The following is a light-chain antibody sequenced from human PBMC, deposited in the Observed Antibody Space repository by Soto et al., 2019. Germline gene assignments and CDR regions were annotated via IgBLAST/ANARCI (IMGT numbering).Light chain of an antibody. CDR2: GAS. V-gene: IGKV3-20*01. CDR3: QQYGNSPQT. J-gene: IGKJ1*01. Sequence: ETVLTQAPGTMSLSPVERDNLSCSASQSVSSSYLAWYQQKPGQAPRLLIYGASSRATGIPNRFSGSGSGTDFTLTISRLEPEDFAVYYCQQYGNSPQTFGQGTKVDIK. CDR1: QSVSSSY.